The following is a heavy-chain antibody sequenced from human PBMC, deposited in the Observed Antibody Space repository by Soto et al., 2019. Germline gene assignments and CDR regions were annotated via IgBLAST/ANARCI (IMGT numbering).Heavy chain of an antibody. CDR2: IHYSGST. D-gene: IGHD3-10*01. CDR3: ARDQNGSGNYYTRYFDY. CDR1: GGSVNIGTYY. Sequence: SETLSLTCTVPGGSVNIGTYYWIWIRQPPGKGLEWIGFIHYSGSTNYNPSLKSRVTMSVDTSKNQFSLNLSSVTAADTAVYYCARDQNGSGNYYTRYFDYWGQGTLVTVPQ. V-gene: IGHV4-61*01. J-gene: IGHJ4*02.